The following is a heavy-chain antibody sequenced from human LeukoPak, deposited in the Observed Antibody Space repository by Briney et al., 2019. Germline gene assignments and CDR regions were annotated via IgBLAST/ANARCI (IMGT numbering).Heavy chain of an antibody. D-gene: IGHD3-3*01. J-gene: IGHJ5*02. CDR2: INPSGGST. CDR1: GYTFTSYY. V-gene: IGHV1-46*01. Sequence: ASVEVSCKASGYTFTSYYMHWVRQAPGQGLEWMGIINPSGGSTSYAQKFQGRVTMTRDMSTSTVYMELSSLRSEDTAVYYCAAIFGELTNWFDPWGQGTLVTVSS. CDR3: AAIFGELTNWFDP.